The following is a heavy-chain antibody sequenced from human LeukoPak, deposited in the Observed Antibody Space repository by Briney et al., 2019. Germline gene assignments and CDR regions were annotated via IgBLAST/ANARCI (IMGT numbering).Heavy chain of an antibody. CDR1: GYTFTGYY. CDR3: ARIRLYCSGGSCYDAFDI. Sequence: ASVKVSCKASGYTFTGYYMHWVRQAPGQGLEWMGWINPNSGGTNYAQKFQGRVTMTRDTSISTAYMELSRLRSDDTAVYYCARIRLYCSGGSCYDAFDIWGQGTMATVSS. CDR2: INPNSGGT. V-gene: IGHV1-2*02. J-gene: IGHJ3*02. D-gene: IGHD2-15*01.